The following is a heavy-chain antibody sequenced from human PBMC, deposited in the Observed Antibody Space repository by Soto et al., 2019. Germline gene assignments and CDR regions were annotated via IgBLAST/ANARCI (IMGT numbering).Heavy chain of an antibody. J-gene: IGHJ4*02. D-gene: IGHD6-6*01. V-gene: IGHV4-4*02. Sequence: QVQLQESGPGLVEPSGTLSLTCAVSGGSISGGSWWSWVRQPPGKGLEWIGEIYDSGSTNYNPSLKSRVTMSVDTSKNQFSLKLTPVTAADTAVYYCARGPPGSTWSHFDYWGQGTLVTVSS. CDR3: ARGPPGSTWSHFDY. CDR1: GGSISGGSW. CDR2: IYDSGST.